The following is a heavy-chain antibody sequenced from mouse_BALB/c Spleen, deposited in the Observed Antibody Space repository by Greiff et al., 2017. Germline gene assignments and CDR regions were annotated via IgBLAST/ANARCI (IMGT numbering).Heavy chain of an antibody. CDR3: ARGFYDYDFAY. Sequence: VQVVESGPGLVAPSQSLSITCTVSGFSLTGYGVNWVRQPPGKGLEWLGMIWGDGSTDYNSALKSRLSISKDNSKSQVFLKMNSLQTDDTARYYCARGFYDYDFAYWGQGTLVTVSA. CDR1: GFSLTGYG. J-gene: IGHJ3*01. V-gene: IGHV2-6-7*01. CDR2: IWGDGST. D-gene: IGHD2-4*01.